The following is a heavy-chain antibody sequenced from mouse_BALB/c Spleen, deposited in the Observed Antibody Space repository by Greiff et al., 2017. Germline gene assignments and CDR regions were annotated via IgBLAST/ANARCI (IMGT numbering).Heavy chain of an antibody. CDR3: ARQYHSSGYAMDY. Sequence: VQLKQSGPELVKPGASVKIPCKASGYTFTDYNMDWVKQSHGKSLEWIGDINPNNGGTIYNQKFKGKATLTVDKSSSTAYMELRSLTSEDTAVYYCARQYHSSGYAMDYWGQGTSVTVSS. CDR2: INPNNGGT. D-gene: IGHD3-1*01. V-gene: IGHV1-18*01. J-gene: IGHJ4*01. CDR1: GYTFTDYN.